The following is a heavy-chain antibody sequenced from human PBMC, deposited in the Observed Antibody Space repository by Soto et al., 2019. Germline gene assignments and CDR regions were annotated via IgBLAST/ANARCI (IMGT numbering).Heavy chain of an antibody. Sequence: QVRLVQSGAEAKKPGASVKVSCKASGYTFTSYDINWVRLVTGQGLEWMGWMNPNTGNAGYAQKFQGRVTMTRSTSISTAYMELSSLGSEDTAVYYCARKYTYGNGDFDQWGQGTPVTVSS. D-gene: IGHD5-18*01. V-gene: IGHV1-8*01. J-gene: IGHJ4*02. CDR3: ARKYTYGNGDFDQ. CDR1: GYTFTSYD. CDR2: MNPNTGNA.